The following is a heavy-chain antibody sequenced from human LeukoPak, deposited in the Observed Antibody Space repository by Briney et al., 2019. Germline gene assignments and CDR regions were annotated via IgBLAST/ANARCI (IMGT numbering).Heavy chain of an antibody. J-gene: IGHJ4*02. CDR2: ISGSGGST. D-gene: IGHD3-22*01. V-gene: IGHV3-23*01. CDR3: AKDHENYSSGYGPKSY. Sequence: PGGSLRLSCAASGFTFSSYAMSWVRQAPGKGLEWVSAISGSGGSTYYADSVKGRFTISRDNSKNTLYLQMNSLRAEDTAVYYCAKDHENYSSGYGPKSYWGQGTLVTVSS. CDR1: GFTFSSYA.